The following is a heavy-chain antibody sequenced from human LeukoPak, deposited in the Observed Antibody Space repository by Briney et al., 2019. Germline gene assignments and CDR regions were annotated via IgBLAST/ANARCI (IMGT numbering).Heavy chain of an antibody. V-gene: IGHV1-3*01. CDR2: INACNGNT. CDR1: GHTFTSYA. CDR3: AREGSGWLLDY. D-gene: IGHD6-19*01. J-gene: IGHJ4*02. Sequence: ASVKVSCKASGHTFTSYATHWVRQAPGQRLEWMGWINACNGNTKYSQKFQGRVTITRDTSASTAYMELSSLRSEDTAVYYCAREGSGWLLDYWGQGTLVTVSS.